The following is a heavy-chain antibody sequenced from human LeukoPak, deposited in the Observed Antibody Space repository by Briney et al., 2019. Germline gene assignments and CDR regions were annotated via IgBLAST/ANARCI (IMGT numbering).Heavy chain of an antibody. V-gene: IGHV4-39*07. Sequence: SETLSLTCTVSGGSISSSSYYWGWIRQPPGKGLEWIGSIYYSGSTYYNPSLKSRVTISVDTSKNQFSLKLSSVTAADTAVYYCARDSSETTDYWGQGTLVTISS. D-gene: IGHD1/OR15-1a*01. CDR2: IYYSGST. CDR3: ARDSSETTDY. CDR1: GGSISSSSYY. J-gene: IGHJ4*02.